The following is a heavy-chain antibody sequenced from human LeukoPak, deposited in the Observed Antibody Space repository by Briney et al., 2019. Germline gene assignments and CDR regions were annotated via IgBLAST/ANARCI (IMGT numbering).Heavy chain of an antibody. Sequence: SETLSLTCTVSGGSISSYYWSWIRQPPGKGLEWIGNIYYSGSTNYNPSLKSRVTISVDTSKNQFSLKLSSVAAADTAVYYCVRDSSSRSYFDYWGQGALVTVSS. J-gene: IGHJ4*02. V-gene: IGHV4-59*01. CDR3: VRDSSSRSYFDY. CDR2: IYYSGST. D-gene: IGHD3-10*01. CDR1: GGSISSYY.